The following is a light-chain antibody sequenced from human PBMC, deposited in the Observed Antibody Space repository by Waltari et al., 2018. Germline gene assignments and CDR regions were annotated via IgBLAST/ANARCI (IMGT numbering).Light chain of an antibody. J-gene: IGKJ1*01. CDR3: QQTYTTLGT. CDR2: AAS. CDR1: QSVVSY. V-gene: IGKV1-39*01. Sequence: DIQMTQSPSSLSASVGDRVSIECRASQSVVSYLHWYQQKPGKAPKLLIYAASSLQSGVPSRFSGSGSGTDVTLTISSLQPEDFATYFCQQTYTTLGTFGQGTKVEIK.